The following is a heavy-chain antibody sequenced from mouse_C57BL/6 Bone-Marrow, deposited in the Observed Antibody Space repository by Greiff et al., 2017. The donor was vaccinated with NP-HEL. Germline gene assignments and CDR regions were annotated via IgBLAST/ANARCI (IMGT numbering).Heavy chain of an antibody. J-gene: IGHJ1*03. CDR1: GYTFTSYW. CDR2: IDPSDSYT. CDR3: AREYDYPYFDV. V-gene: IGHV1-50*01. Sequence: QVQLQQPGAELVKPGASVKLSCKASGYTFTSYWMQWVKQRPGQGLEWIGEIDPSDSYTNYNQKFKGKATLTVDTSSSTAYMQLSSLTSEDSAVYYCAREYDYPYFDVWGTGTTVTVSS. D-gene: IGHD2-4*01.